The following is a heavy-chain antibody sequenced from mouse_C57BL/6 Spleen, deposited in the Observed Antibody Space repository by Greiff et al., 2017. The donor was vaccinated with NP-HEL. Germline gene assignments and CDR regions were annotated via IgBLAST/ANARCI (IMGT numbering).Heavy chain of an antibody. D-gene: IGHD4-1*01. CDR3: ARDRRLAYAMDY. V-gene: IGHV5-4*01. CDR2: ISDGGSYT. CDR1: GFTFSSYA. Sequence: DVHLVESGGGLVKPGGSLKLSCAASGFTFSSYAMSWVRQTPEKRLEWVATISDGGSYTYYPDNVKGRFTISRDNAKNNLYLQMSHLKSEDTAMYYCARDRRLAYAMDYWGQGTSVTVSS. J-gene: IGHJ4*01.